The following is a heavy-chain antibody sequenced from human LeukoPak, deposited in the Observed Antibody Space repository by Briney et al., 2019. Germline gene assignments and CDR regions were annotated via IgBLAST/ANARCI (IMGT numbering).Heavy chain of an antibody. CDR2: ISSSGSTI. Sequence: PGGSLRLSCAASGFTFSDYYMSWIRQAPGKGLEWVSYISSSGSTIYYADSAKGRFTISRDNAKNSLYLQMNSLRAEDTAVYYCARDYCSSTSCYAPNFDYWGQGTLVTVSS. CDR1: GFTFSDYY. D-gene: IGHD2-2*01. V-gene: IGHV3-11*04. J-gene: IGHJ4*02. CDR3: ARDYCSSTSCYAPNFDY.